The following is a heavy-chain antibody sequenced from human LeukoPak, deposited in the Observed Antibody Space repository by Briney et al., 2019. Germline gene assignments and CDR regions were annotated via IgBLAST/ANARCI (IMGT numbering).Heavy chain of an antibody. CDR2: INPNSGGT. CDR3: ARDASFSGYGYLVESLPLVD. V-gene: IGHV1-2*02. Sequence: ASVKVSCKASGYTFTGYYMHWVRQAPGQGLEWMGWINPNSGGTNYAQKFQGRVTMTRDTSISTAYMELSRLRSDDTAVYYCARDASFSGYGYLVESLPLVDWGQGTLVTVSS. D-gene: IGHD5-18*01. J-gene: IGHJ4*02. CDR1: GYTFTGYY.